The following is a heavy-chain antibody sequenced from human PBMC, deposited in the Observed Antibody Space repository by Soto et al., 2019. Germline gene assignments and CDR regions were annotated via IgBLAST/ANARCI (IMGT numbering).Heavy chain of an antibody. CDR3: AGHSGSYSPLDY. Sequence: ASVKVSCKASGYSFTGYYMHWVRQAPGQGLGWMGWISAYDGNTNYAQKLQGRVTMTTDTSTSTAYMELRSLRSDDTAVYYCAGHSGSYSPLDYWGQGTLVTVSS. CDR1: GYSFTGYY. CDR2: ISAYDGNT. J-gene: IGHJ4*02. V-gene: IGHV1-18*04. D-gene: IGHD1-26*01.